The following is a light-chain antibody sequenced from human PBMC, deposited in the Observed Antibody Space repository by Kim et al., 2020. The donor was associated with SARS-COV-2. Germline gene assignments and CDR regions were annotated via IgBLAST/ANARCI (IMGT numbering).Light chain of an antibody. J-gene: IGLJ3*02. CDR3: TSRDSSGHRLM. CDR1: SLRRYY. V-gene: IGLV3-19*01. Sequence: SSELTQDPAVSVALGQTVRIKCQGDSLRRYYASWYQQKPGQAPLLVIYDRDNRPSGIPDRFSGSSAGNTASLTITGAQAEYEADYYCTSRDSSGHRLMFG. CDR2: DRD.